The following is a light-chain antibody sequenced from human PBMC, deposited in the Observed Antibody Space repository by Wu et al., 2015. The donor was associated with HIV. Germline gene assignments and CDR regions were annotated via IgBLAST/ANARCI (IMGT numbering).Light chain of an antibody. V-gene: IGKV3-11*01. J-gene: IGKJ2*03. Sequence: LTQSPATLSLSPGERATLSCRASQSVSSYLAWYQQKPGQAPRLLIYDASSRATGIPARFSGSGSETDFTLTTSSLEPEDFAVYYCQQRSNWPLRYSFGQGTKLEIK. CDR3: QQRSNWPLRYS. CDR1: QSVSSY. CDR2: DAS.